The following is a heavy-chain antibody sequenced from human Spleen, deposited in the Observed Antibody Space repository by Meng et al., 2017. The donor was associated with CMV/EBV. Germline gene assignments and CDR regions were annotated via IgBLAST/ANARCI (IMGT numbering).Heavy chain of an antibody. CDR3: ARGPPGEDVVIPAANALDV. D-gene: IGHD2-2*01. V-gene: IGHV4-31*03. CDR1: GGSISRGGYY. J-gene: IGHJ3*01. CDR2: NYYSGST. Sequence: SETLSLTCSVSGGSISRGGYYWTWIRQDPGKGLEWIGYNYYSGSTYYNPSLKSRVTISVDTFKNQFSLTLNSVTAADTGVYYCARGPPGEDVVIPAANALDVWGQGTMVTVSS.